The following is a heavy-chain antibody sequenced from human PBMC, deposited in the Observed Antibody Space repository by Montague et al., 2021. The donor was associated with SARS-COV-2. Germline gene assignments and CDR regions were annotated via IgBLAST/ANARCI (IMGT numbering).Heavy chain of an antibody. CDR3: ARDFRLQLWQTNYYFGL. Sequence: SETLSLNCTVSGGSISGYYWSWIRQPPGKGPEWIGNIYDTGNTNYNPSLKSRVTISEDTSKNQFSLRLTSVTAAETAVYYCARDFRLQLWQTNYYFGLWGRGTLVSVSS. V-gene: IGHV4-59*01. CDR1: GGSISGYY. J-gene: IGHJ2*01. D-gene: IGHD5-18*01. CDR2: IYDTGNT.